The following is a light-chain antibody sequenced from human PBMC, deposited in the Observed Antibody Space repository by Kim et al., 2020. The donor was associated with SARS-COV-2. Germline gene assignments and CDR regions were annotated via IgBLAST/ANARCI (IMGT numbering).Light chain of an antibody. Sequence: GKMVTISCTGSSGSIASNYVQWYQQRPGSAPTTVIYEDNQRPSGVPDRFSGSIDSSSNSASLTISGLKTEDEADYYCQSYDSSNQVFGGGTQLTVL. CDR3: QSYDSSNQV. CDR2: EDN. J-gene: IGLJ3*02. V-gene: IGLV6-57*02. CDR1: SGSIASNY.